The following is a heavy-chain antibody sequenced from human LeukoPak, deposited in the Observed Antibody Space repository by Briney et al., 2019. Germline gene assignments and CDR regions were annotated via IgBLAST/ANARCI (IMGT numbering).Heavy chain of an antibody. CDR2: IYHSGST. Sequence: SETLSLTCAVSGGSISSGGYYWSWIRQPPGKGRGGIGYIYHSGSTYYNPSLKSRVTISVDRSKNQFSLKLSSVTAADTAVYYCARDLQCYDFWSGCNWFDPWGQGTLVTVSS. CDR1: GGSISSGGYY. V-gene: IGHV4-30-2*01. CDR3: ARDLQCYDFWSGCNWFDP. D-gene: IGHD3-3*01. J-gene: IGHJ5*02.